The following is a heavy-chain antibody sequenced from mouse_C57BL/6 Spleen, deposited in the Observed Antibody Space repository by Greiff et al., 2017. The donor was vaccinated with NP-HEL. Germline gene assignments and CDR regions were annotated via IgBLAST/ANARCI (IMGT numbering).Heavy chain of an antibody. D-gene: IGHD2-3*01. V-gene: IGHV1-82*01. CDR2: IYPGDGDT. CDR3: ARSYDGYSAWFAY. CDR1: GYAFSSSW. J-gene: IGHJ3*01. Sequence: VQGVESGPELVKPGASVKISCKASGYAFSSSWMNWVKQRPGKGLEWIGRIYPGDGDTNYNGKFKGKATLTADKSSSTAYMQLSSLTSEDSAVYFCARSYDGYSAWFAYWGQGTLVTVSA.